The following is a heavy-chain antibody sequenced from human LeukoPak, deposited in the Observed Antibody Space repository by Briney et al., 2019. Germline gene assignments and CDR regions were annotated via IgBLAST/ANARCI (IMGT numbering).Heavy chain of an antibody. CDR1: GGSISSYY. V-gene: IGHV4-59*01. CDR3: ARVLSDDYGGKEYYFDY. D-gene: IGHD4-23*01. CDR2: IYCSGST. Sequence: KPSETLSLTCTVSGGSISSYYWSWIRQPPGKGLEWIGYIYCSGSTNYNPSLKSRVTISVDTSKNQFSLKLSSVTAADTAVYYCARVLSDDYGGKEYYFDYWGQGTLVTVSS. J-gene: IGHJ4*02.